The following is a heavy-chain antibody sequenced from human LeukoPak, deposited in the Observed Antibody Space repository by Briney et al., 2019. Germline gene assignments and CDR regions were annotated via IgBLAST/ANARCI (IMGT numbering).Heavy chain of an antibody. Sequence: ASVKVSCKASGYTFTDYYMHWVRQAPGQGLEWLGWINPNSGGTNYAQKFQGRVTMTRDTSISTDYMELSRLRSDDTAVYYCAREYYDSSAYNQEAIDYWGQGTLVTVSS. V-gene: IGHV1-2*02. J-gene: IGHJ4*02. CDR3: AREYYDSSAYNQEAIDY. CDR1: GYTFTDYY. D-gene: IGHD3-22*01. CDR2: INPNSGGT.